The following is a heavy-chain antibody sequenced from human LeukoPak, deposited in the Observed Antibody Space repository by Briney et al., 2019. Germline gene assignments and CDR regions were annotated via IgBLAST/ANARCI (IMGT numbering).Heavy chain of an antibody. CDR3: AGLRGYSNS. CDR1: GGSISSSSFY. V-gene: IGHV4-39*01. Sequence: SETLSLTCTVSGGSISSSSFYWGWIRQPPGKGLEWIGSTFYGGSTYHNPSLKSRVTISVDTSKNQFSLKLSSVTAADTAVYYCAGLRGYSNSWGQGTLVTVSS. J-gene: IGHJ5*02. D-gene: IGHD5-18*01. CDR2: TFYGGST.